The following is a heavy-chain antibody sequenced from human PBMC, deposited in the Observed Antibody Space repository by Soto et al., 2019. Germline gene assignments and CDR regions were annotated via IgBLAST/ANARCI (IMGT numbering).Heavy chain of an antibody. CDR2: IVPMFGTA. V-gene: IGHV1-69*12. CDR1: GGTFGNTA. D-gene: IGHD3-3*01. Sequence: QVQLVQSGAEVKEPGSSVNVSCKTSGGTFGNTAVTWVRQAPGQGLEWIGGIVPMFGTANYAQKFRGRVTITADESTSTAYRELSSLRSDDTAVYYCARDGDPGYSFWSGPLGGGRFDPWGQGPLVTVSS. J-gene: IGHJ5*02. CDR3: ARDGDPGYSFWSGPLGGGRFDP.